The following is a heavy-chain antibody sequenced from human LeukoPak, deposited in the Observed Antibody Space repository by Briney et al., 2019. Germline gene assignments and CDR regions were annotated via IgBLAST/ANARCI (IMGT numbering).Heavy chain of an antibody. CDR2: INRDGSST. CDR3: AREYSSSLTY. Sequence: PGGSLRLSCAASGFTFSSYWMHWVRQAPGKGLVWVSRINRDGSSTSNADSVTGRFTISRDNAKNTLYLQMNSLRAEDTAVYYCAREYSSSLTYWGQGTLVTVSS. J-gene: IGHJ4*02. V-gene: IGHV3-74*01. CDR1: GFTFSSYW. D-gene: IGHD6-6*01.